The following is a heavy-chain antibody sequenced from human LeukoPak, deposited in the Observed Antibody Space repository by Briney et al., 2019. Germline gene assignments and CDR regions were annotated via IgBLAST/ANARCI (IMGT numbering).Heavy chain of an antibody. CDR2: IYPGDSNT. V-gene: IGHV5-51*01. D-gene: IGHD3-22*01. CDR3: ARLSMIDTFDI. CDR1: GYSFTSYW. Sequence: GESLKISCKGSGYSFTSYWIAWVRQMPGKGLEWMGIIYPGDSNTRYSPSFQGQVTISADKSINTAYLHWRSLKASDTAMYYCARLSMIDTFDIWGLGTVVTVSS. J-gene: IGHJ3*02.